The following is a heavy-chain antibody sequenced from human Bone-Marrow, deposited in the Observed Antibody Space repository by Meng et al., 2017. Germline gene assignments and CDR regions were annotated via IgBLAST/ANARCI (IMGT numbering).Heavy chain of an antibody. V-gene: IGHV3-30*01. CDR1: GVTFSSYA. CDR2: ISYDGSNK. CDR3: AREGQQHDAFDI. Sequence: GESLKISCVASGVTFSSYAMHWVRQAPGKGLEWVAVISYDGSNKYYADSVKGRFTISRDNSKNTLYLQMNSLRAEDTAVYYCAREGQQHDAFDIWGQGTMVTVSS. J-gene: IGHJ3*02. D-gene: IGHD6-13*01.